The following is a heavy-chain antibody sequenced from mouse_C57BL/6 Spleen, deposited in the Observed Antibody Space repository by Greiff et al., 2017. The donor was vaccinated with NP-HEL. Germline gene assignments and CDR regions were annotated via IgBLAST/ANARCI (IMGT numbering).Heavy chain of an antibody. J-gene: IGHJ3*01. CDR3: AREGDAWFAY. V-gene: IGHV1-81*01. Sequence: VQLQQSGAELARPGASVKLSCKASGYTFTSYGISWVKQRTGQGLEWIGEIFPRSGNTYYNEKFKGKATLTADKSSSTAYMELRSLTSEDAAVYFCAREGDAWFAYWGQGTLVTVSA. D-gene: IGHD3-3*01. CDR2: IFPRSGNT. CDR1: GYTFTSYG.